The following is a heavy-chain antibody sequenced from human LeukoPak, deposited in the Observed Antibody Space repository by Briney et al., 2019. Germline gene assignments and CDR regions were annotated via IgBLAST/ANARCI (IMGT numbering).Heavy chain of an antibody. CDR2: LHSDGTT. CDR1: GFTVNTNY. Sequence: GGSLRLSCTASGFTVNTNYMSWVRLAPGKGLEWVSLLHSDGTTYYADSVKGRFTISRDNSKSTLYLQMNSLRAEDTAVYYCAKGSEEALAATGDFDYWGQGTLVTVSS. CDR3: AKGSEEALAATGDFDY. J-gene: IGHJ4*02. V-gene: IGHV3-66*01. D-gene: IGHD6-13*01.